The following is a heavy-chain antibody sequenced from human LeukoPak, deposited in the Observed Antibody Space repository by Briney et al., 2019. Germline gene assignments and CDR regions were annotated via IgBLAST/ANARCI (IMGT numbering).Heavy chain of an antibody. D-gene: IGHD3-10*01. V-gene: IGHV3-48*03. CDR1: GFTFRSYE. CDR3: ARGNTYFDY. J-gene: IGHJ4*02. CDR2: ISTGDSTI. Sequence: PGGSLRLSCAASGFTFRSYEMNWVRQAPGKGLEWVSFISTGDSTISYADSVKGRFTISRDNAKNSLSLQMNSLRAEDTAVYYCARGNTYFDYWGQGILVTVSS.